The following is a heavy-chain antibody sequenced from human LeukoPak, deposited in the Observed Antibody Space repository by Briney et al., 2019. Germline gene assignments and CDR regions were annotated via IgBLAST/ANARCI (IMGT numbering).Heavy chain of an antibody. D-gene: IGHD2-15*01. V-gene: IGHV4-34*11. CDR1: GGSFSGYY. J-gene: IGHJ4*02. CDR3: ARWHLGYCSGGSCYRTKSHFDY. Sequence: SETLSLTCAVYGGSFSGYYWSWIRQPPGEGLEWIWYIYYSGSTNYNPSLKSRDTISVDTSKNPCSLKLSSVTAADTAVYYCARWHLGYCSGGSCYRTKSHFDYWGQGTLVTVSS. CDR2: IYYSGST.